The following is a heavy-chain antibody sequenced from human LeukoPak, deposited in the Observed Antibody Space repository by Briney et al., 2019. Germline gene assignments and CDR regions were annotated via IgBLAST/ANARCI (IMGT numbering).Heavy chain of an antibody. D-gene: IGHD5-18*01. J-gene: IGHJ4*02. CDR2: MYTTGET. Sequence: SETLSHSCTVSGGSTSSNYWSWIRQPAGKGLEWIGRMYTTGETNYNPTLKSRVTISLDTSKKQFSLRLTSVTAEDTAAYYCAACTQSTALIRWGQGTLVTVSS. CDR3: AACTQSTALIR. CDR1: GGSTSSNY. V-gene: IGHV4-4*07.